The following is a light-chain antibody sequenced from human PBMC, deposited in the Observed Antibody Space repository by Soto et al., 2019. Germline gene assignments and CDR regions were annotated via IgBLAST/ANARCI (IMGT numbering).Light chain of an antibody. Sequence: DIQMTQSPSTLSASVGDRVTITCRASQSISSWLAWYQQKPGKAPKLLIYKASSLESGVPSRFSGSGSGTESTPAISSLQPDDFATYDCQQYDSYPRTFGQGTKVEIK. CDR1: QSISSW. CDR3: QQYDSYPRT. J-gene: IGKJ1*01. CDR2: KAS. V-gene: IGKV1-5*03.